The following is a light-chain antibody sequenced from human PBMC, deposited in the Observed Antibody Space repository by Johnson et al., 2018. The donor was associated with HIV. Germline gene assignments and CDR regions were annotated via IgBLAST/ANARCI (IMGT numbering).Light chain of an antibody. CDR2: ENN. V-gene: IGLV1-51*02. J-gene: IGLJ1*01. CDR1: SSNIGNNY. CDR3: GTWDASLSVNV. Sequence: QSVLTQPPSVSAAPGQKVTISCSGSSSNIGNNYVSWYQQLPGTAPKLLIYENNKRPSGIPDRFSGSKSGTSATLGITGLQGGDEADYYCGTWDASLSVNVFGPGTKVTVL.